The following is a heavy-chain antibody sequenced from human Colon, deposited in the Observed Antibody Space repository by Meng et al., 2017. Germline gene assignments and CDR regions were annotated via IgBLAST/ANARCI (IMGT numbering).Heavy chain of an antibody. J-gene: IGHJ4*02. CDR2: IHPSGST. D-gene: IGHD3-9*01. CDR3: ARGVDWAKSGNF. Sequence: QEQLRQGGARLLKPSEPLSLTCAVYGGSFSDYYLTWIRQPPGKGLEWVGEIHPSGSTYYSPSLQSRVTITLDTSKNQFSLTLSSMTAADTAVYYCARGVDWAKSGNFWGQGTLVTVSS. V-gene: IGHV4-34*01. CDR1: GGSFSDYY.